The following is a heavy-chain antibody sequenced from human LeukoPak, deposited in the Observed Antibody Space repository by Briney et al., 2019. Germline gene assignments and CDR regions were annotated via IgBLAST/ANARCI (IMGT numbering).Heavy chain of an antibody. D-gene: IGHD2-21*02. CDR2: MNPNSGNS. CDR3: VRVRGNCGDDCYSFDS. V-gene: IGHV1-8*02. CDR1: GYTFTSYG. Sequence: ASVKVSCKASGYTFTSYGISWVRQATGQGLEWMGWMNPNSGNSGYEQRFQGRVTLTRNTAISTAYMELSGLRSDGTAVYYCVRVRGNCGDDCYSFDSWGQGTLVTVSS. J-gene: IGHJ4*02.